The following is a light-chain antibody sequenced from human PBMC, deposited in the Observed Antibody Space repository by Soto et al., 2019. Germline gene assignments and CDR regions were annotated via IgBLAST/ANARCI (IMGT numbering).Light chain of an antibody. Sequence: QSALTQPASVSGSPGQSITISCTGTSSDVGGYDYVSWYQQHPGKAPKLMIYDVSYRPSGVSNRSSGSKSDNTASLTISGLQAEDEADYYCSSYSGSNTLVVFGGGTKLTVL. V-gene: IGLV2-14*01. CDR2: DVS. CDR3: SSYSGSNTLVV. CDR1: SSDVGGYDY. J-gene: IGLJ3*02.